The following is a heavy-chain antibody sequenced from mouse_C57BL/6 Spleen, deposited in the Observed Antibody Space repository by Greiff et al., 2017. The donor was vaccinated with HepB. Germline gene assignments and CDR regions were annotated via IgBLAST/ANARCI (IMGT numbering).Heavy chain of an antibody. Sequence: QVQLKESGAELVRPGTSVKVSCKASGYAFTNYLIEWVKQRPGQGLEWIGVINPGSGGTNYNEKFKGKATLTADKSSSTAYMQLSSLTSEDSAVYFCARSGDGLYWGQGTLVTVSA. D-gene: IGHD2-3*01. V-gene: IGHV1-54*01. CDR3: ARSGDGLY. CDR2: INPGSGGT. CDR1: GYAFTNYL. J-gene: IGHJ3*01.